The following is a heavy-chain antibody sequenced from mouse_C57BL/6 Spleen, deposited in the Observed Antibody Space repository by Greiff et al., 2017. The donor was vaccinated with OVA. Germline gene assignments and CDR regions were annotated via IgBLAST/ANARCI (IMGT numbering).Heavy chain of an antibody. J-gene: IGHJ4*01. V-gene: IGHV1-64*01. Sequence: QVQLQQPGAEPVKPGASVKLSCKASGYTFTSYWMHWVKQRPGQGLEWIGMIHPNSGSTNYNEKFKSKATLTVDKSSSTAYMQLSSLTSEDSAVYYCARPYDGFYAMDYWGQGTSVTVSS. CDR1: GYTFTSYW. CDR2: IHPNSGST. CDR3: ARPYDGFYAMDY. D-gene: IGHD2-3*01.